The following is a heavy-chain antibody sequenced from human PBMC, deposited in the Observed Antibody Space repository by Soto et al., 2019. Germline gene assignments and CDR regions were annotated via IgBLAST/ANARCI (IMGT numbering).Heavy chain of an antibody. J-gene: IGHJ4*02. V-gene: IGHV1-3*01. CDR1: GYTFITYA. CDR2: INAGNGNT. Sequence: ASVKVSCKASGYTFITYAMHWVRQAPGQRLEWMGWINAGNGNTKYSQKFQGRVSITRDTSASTAYMELSSLRSEDTAVYYCARGIIVGGWYPYYFDYWGQGTLVPVSS. D-gene: IGHD6-19*01. CDR3: ARGIIVGGWYPYYFDY.